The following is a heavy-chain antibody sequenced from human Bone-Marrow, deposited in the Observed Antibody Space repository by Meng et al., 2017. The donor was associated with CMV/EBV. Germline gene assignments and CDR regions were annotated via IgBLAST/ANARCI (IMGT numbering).Heavy chain of an antibody. D-gene: IGHD2-2*01. CDR2: ISSSSSTI. Sequence: GGSLRLSCAASGFTFSSYSMNWVRQAPGKGLEWVSYISSSSSTIYYADSVKGRFTISRDNAKNSLYLQMNSLRAEDTAVYYCARPPLYCSSTSCPDYWGQGTLVTVSS. J-gene: IGHJ4*02. CDR3: ARPPLYCSSTSCPDY. V-gene: IGHV3-48*04. CDR1: GFTFSSYS.